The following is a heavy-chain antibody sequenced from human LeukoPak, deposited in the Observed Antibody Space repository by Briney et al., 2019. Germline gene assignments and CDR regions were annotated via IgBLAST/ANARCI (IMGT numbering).Heavy chain of an antibody. D-gene: IGHD1-1*01. CDR1: GFPFIEYS. CDR3: ARDHNYAFDN. J-gene: IGHJ4*02. Sequence: GGTLRLSCTASGFPFIEYSMNWVRQVPGKGLEWIAYIGIDSGNTKYADSVRGRFTISADKAKNSLYLQMNSLRVEDTAVYYCARDHNYAFDNWGQGTLVSVAS. CDR2: IGIDSGNT. V-gene: IGHV3-48*01.